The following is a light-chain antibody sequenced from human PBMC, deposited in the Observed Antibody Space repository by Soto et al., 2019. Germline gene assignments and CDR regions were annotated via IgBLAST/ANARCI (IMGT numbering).Light chain of an antibody. J-gene: IGKJ4*01. V-gene: IGKV1-33*01. Sequence: DIQMTQSPSSLSASVGDRVTITCQASQDISNYLNWYQQKPGKAPKLLIYDASNLETGVPSRFSGSGSGTDFTFAINSLQPEDIATYYCQQYDNLPLTFGRGTNVEIK. CDR3: QQYDNLPLT. CDR1: QDISNY. CDR2: DAS.